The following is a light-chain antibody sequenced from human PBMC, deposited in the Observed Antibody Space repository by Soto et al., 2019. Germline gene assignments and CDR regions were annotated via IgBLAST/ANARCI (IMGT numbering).Light chain of an antibody. CDR1: QSISSY. V-gene: IGKV1-39*01. J-gene: IGKJ3*01. CDR3: QPSYSTLT. CDR2: AAS. Sequence: DIQMTQSPSSLSASVGDRVTITCRASQSISSYLHWYQQKPGKAPKLLIYAASSLESGVPSRFSGSGPGTEFALPSSSRQPEDFATYYCQPSYSTLTFGPGTKVDIQ.